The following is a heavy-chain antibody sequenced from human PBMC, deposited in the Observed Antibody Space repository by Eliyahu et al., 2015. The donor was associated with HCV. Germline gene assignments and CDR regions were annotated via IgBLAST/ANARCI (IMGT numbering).Heavy chain of an antibody. J-gene: IGHJ4*02. D-gene: IGHD3-10*01. CDR3: ALIIRTHY. CDR1: GFTXSNYA. CDR2: ISGSGGST. V-gene: IGHV3-23*01. Sequence: EVQLLESGGGLVQPGGSLRXSCAASGFTXSNYAMSWVRQAPGEGLGWVSSISGSGGSTYYADSVKGRFTISRDNSKNTLYLQMNSLRAEDTAVYYCALIIRTHYWGQGTLVTVSS.